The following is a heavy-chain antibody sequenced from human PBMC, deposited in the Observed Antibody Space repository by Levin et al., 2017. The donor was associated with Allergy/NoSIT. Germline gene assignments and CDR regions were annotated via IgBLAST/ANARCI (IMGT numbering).Heavy chain of an antibody. CDR1: GFTFSSYW. Sequence: PGGSQRLSCAASGFTFSSYWMSWVRQAPGKGLEWVANIKQDGSEKYYVDSVKGRFTISRDNAKNSLYLQMNSLRAEDTAVYYCARESVVPAAIGPEFDYWGQGTLVTVSS. V-gene: IGHV3-7*03. J-gene: IGHJ4*02. CDR3: ARESVVPAAIGPEFDY. CDR2: IKQDGSEK. D-gene: IGHD2-2*02.